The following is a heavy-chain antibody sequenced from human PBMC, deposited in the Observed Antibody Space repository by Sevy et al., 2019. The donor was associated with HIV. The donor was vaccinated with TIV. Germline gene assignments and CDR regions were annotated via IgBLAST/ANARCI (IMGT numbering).Heavy chain of an antibody. V-gene: IGHV1-2*06. J-gene: IGHJ3*01. CDR1: GYTFTGHY. Sequence: ASVKVSCKASGYTFTGHYMHWVRQAPGQGLEWMGRINPKSGGTNYAQKFQGRVTMTRDTSIITAYMELSSLRSDDTAVYYCARADNIGWSTLDAFDLWGQGTMVTAS. D-gene: IGHD6-19*01. CDR2: INPKSGGT. CDR3: ARADNIGWSTLDAFDL.